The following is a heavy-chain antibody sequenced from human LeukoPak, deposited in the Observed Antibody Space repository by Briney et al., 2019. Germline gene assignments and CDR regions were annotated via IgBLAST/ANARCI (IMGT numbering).Heavy chain of an antibody. CDR1: GGSISSDNFY. CDR2: IYTSGST. J-gene: IGHJ3*02. V-gene: IGHV4-61*02. Sequence: SETLSLTCTVSGGSISSDNFYWSWIRQPAGKGLEWIGRIYTSGSTNYNPSLKSRVTISVDTSKNQFSLKLSSVTAADTAAYYCARAPVPTYYYDSSRYYRAFDIWGQGTVVTVSS. D-gene: IGHD3-22*01. CDR3: ARAPVPTYYYDSSRYYRAFDI.